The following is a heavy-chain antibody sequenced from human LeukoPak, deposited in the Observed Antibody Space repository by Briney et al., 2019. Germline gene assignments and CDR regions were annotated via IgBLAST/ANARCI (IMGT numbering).Heavy chain of an antibody. Sequence: SGGSLRLSCVTSGFTFSTYAFHWVRQAPGKGLEWVATMSFDVNNKYYADSVRGRFTISRDNSKNTLYLQMNSLRAEDTAVYSCARGYCTSSSRYNDYWGQGTLVTVSS. V-gene: IGHV3-30*04. CDR2: MSFDVNNK. CDR1: GFTFSTYA. D-gene: IGHD2-2*02. J-gene: IGHJ4*02. CDR3: ARGYCTSSSRYNDY.